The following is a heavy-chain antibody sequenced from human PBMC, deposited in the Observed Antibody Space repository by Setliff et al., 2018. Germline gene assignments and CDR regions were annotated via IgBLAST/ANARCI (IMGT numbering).Heavy chain of an antibody. J-gene: IGHJ4*02. Sequence: SETLSLTCAVYGGSFSGYYWSWIRQPPGKGLEWIGEINHSGSTNYNPSLKSRVTISADTSKNQFSLKLSSVTAADTAVYYCARGYGYSSGWYRVYFDYWGQGTLVTVSS. V-gene: IGHV4-34*01. D-gene: IGHD6-19*01. CDR1: GGSFSGYY. CDR3: ARGYGYSSGWYRVYFDY. CDR2: INHSGST.